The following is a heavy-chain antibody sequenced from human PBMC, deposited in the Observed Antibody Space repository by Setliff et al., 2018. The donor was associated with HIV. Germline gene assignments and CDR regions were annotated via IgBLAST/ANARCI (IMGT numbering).Heavy chain of an antibody. Sequence: ASVKVSCKVSGYSLTELSIHCVRQAPGEGLEWMGGFDPEDDETVYAEKFQGRVTMTEDTSTDTAYMALSSLRSEDTAMYYCATSGFYDILTGPTPGVFDIWGQGTVVTVSS. J-gene: IGHJ3*02. CDR3: ATSGFYDILTGPTPGVFDI. CDR2: FDPEDDET. D-gene: IGHD3-9*01. CDR1: GYSLTELS. V-gene: IGHV1-24*01.